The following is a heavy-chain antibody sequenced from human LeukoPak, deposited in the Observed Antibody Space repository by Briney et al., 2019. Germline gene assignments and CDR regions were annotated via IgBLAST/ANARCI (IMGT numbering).Heavy chain of an antibody. Sequence: GGSLRLSCAASGFTFSSYDMHWVRQAPGKGLVWVANIKEDGSEKYYVDSVKGRFTISRDNAKNSLCLQMNSLRAEDTAIYYCVRSGGYWGQGTLVTVSS. D-gene: IGHD1-26*01. V-gene: IGHV3-7*03. CDR3: VRSGGY. CDR2: IKEDGSEK. J-gene: IGHJ4*02. CDR1: GFTFSSYD.